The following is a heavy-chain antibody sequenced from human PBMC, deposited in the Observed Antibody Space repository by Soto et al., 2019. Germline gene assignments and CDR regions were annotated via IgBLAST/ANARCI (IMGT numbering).Heavy chain of an antibody. V-gene: IGHV3-33*01. CDR3: ARNGQPHDYFDP. J-gene: IGHJ5*02. Sequence: GGSLRLSCAASGFTFSSYGMHWVRQAPGKGLEWVAAIWYDGSNKYYADSVKGRFTISRDNSKNTLYLQMNSLRAEDTAVYYCARNGQPHDYFDPWGQGTLVTVSS. CDR2: IWYDGSNK. CDR1: GFTFSSYG. D-gene: IGHD4-17*01.